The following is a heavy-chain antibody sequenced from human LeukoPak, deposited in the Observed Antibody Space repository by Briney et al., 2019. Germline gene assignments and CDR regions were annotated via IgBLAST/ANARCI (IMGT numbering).Heavy chain of an antibody. J-gene: IGHJ3*02. Sequence: SETLSLTCTVSGGSISSSSYYWGWIRQPPGKGLEWIGSIYCSGSTYYNPSLKSRVTISVDTSKNQFSLKLSSVTAADTAVYYCARAGGGYSSSWYFAFDIWGQGTMVTVSS. D-gene: IGHD6-13*01. CDR1: GGSISSSSYY. CDR2: IYCSGST. V-gene: IGHV4-39*07. CDR3: ARAGGGYSSSWYFAFDI.